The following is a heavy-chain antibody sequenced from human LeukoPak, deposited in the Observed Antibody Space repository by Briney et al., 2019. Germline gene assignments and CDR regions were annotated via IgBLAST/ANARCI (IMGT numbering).Heavy chain of an antibody. Sequence: GGSLRLSCAASGFMFNIYAMSWVRQAPGKGLEWVSSITGRGDFTFYADSVKGRFTISRDNFNNILYLQMSSLRAEDTAIYYCAKDRPNYYGSEGHYYRRDGDYWGQGTLVTVSS. J-gene: IGHJ4*02. D-gene: IGHD3-10*01. CDR2: ITGRGDFT. CDR1: GFMFNIYA. V-gene: IGHV3-23*01. CDR3: AKDRPNYYGSEGHYYRRDGDY.